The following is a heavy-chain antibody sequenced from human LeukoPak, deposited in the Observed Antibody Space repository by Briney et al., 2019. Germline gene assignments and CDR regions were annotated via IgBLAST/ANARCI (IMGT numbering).Heavy chain of an antibody. J-gene: IGHJ4*02. V-gene: IGHV3-23*01. CDR1: GFTFSSYA. Sequence: GGSLRLSCAASGFTFSSYAIIWVRQAPGGGLEWVSGISGSGRDTYYADSVKGRFIISRDNSKKTVYMQMNSLQAGDTAVYYCRTAASSDFDYWGQGTLVTVSS. D-gene: IGHD6-13*01. CDR2: ISGSGRDT. CDR3: RTAASSDFDY.